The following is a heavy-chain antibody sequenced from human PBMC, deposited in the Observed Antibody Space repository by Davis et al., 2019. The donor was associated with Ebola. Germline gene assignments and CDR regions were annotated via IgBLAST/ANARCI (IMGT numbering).Heavy chain of an antibody. J-gene: IGHJ5*02. Sequence: ASVQVSCKASGYTFTSYGINWVRQAPGHGLEWMGWISGNNGNTNYAQKLQGRVTLTTDTSTSTAYMELRRLGSDDTAVYYCARSKQNYYDSTGYYYALNWFDPWGHGTLVTVSS. D-gene: IGHD3-22*01. CDR3: ARSKQNYYDSTGYYYALNWFDP. V-gene: IGHV1-18*01. CDR2: ISGNNGNT. CDR1: GYTFTSYG.